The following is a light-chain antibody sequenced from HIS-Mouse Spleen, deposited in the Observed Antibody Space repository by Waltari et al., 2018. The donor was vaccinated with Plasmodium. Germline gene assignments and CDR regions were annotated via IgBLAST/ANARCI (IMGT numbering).Light chain of an antibody. CDR1: QDISNY. J-gene: IGKJ4*01. CDR2: DAS. V-gene: IGKV1-33*01. Sequence: DIQMTQSPSSLSASVGDIFTITCQASQDISNYLNWYQQKPGKAPTLLIYDASNLETGVPSRFSGSGSGTDFTFTISSLQPEDIATYYCQQYDNLPLTFGGGTKVEIK. CDR3: QQYDNLPLT.